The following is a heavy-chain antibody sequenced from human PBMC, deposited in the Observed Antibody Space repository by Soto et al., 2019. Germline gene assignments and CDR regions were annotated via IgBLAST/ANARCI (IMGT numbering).Heavy chain of an antibody. V-gene: IGHV3-33*01. CDR1: GFTFSSYG. J-gene: IGHJ4*02. Sequence: GGSVRLSCAASGFTFSSYGMHWVRQAPGKGLEWVAVIWYDGSNKYYADSVKGRFTISRDNSKNTLYLKMNSLRAEDTAVYYCARDYWGSSRSWYGYFDYWGQGSLVTGSS. CDR3: ARDYWGSSRSWYGYFDY. D-gene: IGHD6-13*01. CDR2: IWYDGSNK.